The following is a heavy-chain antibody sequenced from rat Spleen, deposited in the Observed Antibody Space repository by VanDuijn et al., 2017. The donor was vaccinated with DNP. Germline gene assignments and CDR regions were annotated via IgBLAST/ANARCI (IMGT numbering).Heavy chain of an antibody. D-gene: IGHD1-8*01. CDR1: GFTFNNYW. V-gene: IGHV5-31*01. CDR3: ARGYGSPGAMDA. J-gene: IGHJ4*01. Sequence: EVQLVESGGDLVQPGRSLKLSCVASGFTFNNYWMTWIRQVPGKGLEWVASITCSGGSTYYPDSVKGRFTISRANAKNTLFLQINSLRSEYTATYYCARGYGSPGAMDAWGQGTSVTVSS. CDR2: ITCSGGST.